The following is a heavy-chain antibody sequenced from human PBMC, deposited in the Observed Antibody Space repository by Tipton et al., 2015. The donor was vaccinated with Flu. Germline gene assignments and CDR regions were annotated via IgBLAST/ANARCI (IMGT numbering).Heavy chain of an antibody. V-gene: IGHV1-69*01. Sequence: QLVQSGAEVKKPGSSVKVSCKASGGTFSDYAINWVRQAPGQGLEWMGGIILIFGTTDYAQKFQGRVTFTADESTSTAYMELRSLRSDDTAVYYCAAPPASDTLTGYYGNYMDVWGKGTTVTVSS. CDR2: IILIFGTT. CDR1: GGTFSDYA. J-gene: IGHJ6*03. D-gene: IGHD3-9*01. CDR3: AAPPASDTLTGYYGNYMDV.